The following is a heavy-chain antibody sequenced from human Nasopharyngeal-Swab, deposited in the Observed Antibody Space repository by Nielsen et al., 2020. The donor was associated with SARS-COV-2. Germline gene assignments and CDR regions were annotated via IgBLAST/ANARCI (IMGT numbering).Heavy chain of an antibody. Sequence: SETLSLTCAVSGGSFSGYYWTWIRQSPGKGLEWIGEINHSGSTNYNPSLKSRVTISVDKSKNQFSLKLSSVTAADTAVYYCARGVPITLVGVVSSGGNQFDPWGQGTLVTVSS. CDR3: ARGVPITLVGVVSSGGNQFDP. V-gene: IGHV4-34*01. CDR1: GGSFSGYY. J-gene: IGHJ5*02. D-gene: IGHD3-3*01. CDR2: INHSGST.